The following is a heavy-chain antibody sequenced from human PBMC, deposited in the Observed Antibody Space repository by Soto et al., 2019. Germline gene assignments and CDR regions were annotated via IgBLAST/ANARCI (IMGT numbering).Heavy chain of an antibody. CDR2: ISSSGSTI. CDR1: GFTFSSYA. CDR3: AREEIAAAGSSGNWFDP. J-gene: IGHJ5*02. D-gene: IGHD6-13*01. V-gene: IGHV3-48*04. Sequence: PGGSLRLSCAASGFTFSSYAMSWVRQAPGKGLEWVSYISSSGSTIYYADSVKGRFTISRDNAKNSLYLQMNSLRAEDTAVYYCAREEIAAAGSSGNWFDPWGQGTLVTVS.